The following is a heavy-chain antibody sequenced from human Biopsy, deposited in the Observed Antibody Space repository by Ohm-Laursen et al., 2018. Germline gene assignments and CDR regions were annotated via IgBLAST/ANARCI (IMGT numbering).Heavy chain of an antibody. Sequence: SQTLSLTCTVSGAFMNNYYWTWIRQPAGKGLEWIGHTYKGGNTNHNPSLKGRVSMSVDTSKNQLSLTLRSVTAADTAVYYCARDLPSSYYYAMDVWGQGTTVTVSS. CDR1: GAFMNNYY. CDR2: TYKGGNT. V-gene: IGHV4-4*07. J-gene: IGHJ6*02. CDR3: ARDLPSSYYYAMDV.